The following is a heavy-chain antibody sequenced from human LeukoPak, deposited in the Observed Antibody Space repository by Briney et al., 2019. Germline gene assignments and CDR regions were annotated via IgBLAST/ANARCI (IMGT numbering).Heavy chain of an antibody. Sequence: PGGSLRLSCAASGLSLSSNNMHWVRQAPGGGLEGISYISAASGTIYSEDSLKGRFTISRDNARNLLYLQMNSLRPEDTAVYYCARDLGLRRMIWGRGTLVVVSS. CDR1: GLSLSSNN. J-gene: IGHJ2*01. V-gene: IGHV3-48*04. CDR2: ISAASGTI. CDR3: ARDLGLRRMI.